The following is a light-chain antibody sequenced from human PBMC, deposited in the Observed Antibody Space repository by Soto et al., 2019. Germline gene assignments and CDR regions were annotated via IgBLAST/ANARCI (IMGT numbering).Light chain of an antibody. CDR1: QSLLHSNGFNY. CDR2: LTS. J-gene: IGKJ1*01. V-gene: IGKV2-28*01. Sequence: DIVMTQSPLSLPVTPGEPASISCRSSQSLLHSNGFNYLDWYLKKPGQSPQLLIYLTSIRASGVPDRFSGSGSGTEFTLKISKVEAEDVGVYYCMQSLQTPPWTFGPGTKVDIK. CDR3: MQSLQTPPWT.